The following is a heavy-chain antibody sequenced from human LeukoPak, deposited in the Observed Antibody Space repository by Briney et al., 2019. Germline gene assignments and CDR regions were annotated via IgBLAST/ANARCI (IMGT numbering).Heavy chain of an antibody. CDR1: GFTVSTYT. V-gene: IGHV3-23*01. CDR2: ITFSGSTT. Sequence: QSGGSLRLSCAASGFTVSTYTVTWVRQTPEKGLEWVPAITFSGSTTYYTDSVKGRFTISRDDSKNTLYLQMNSLRAEDTAVYYCARAQGGTNGLLDNWGQGTLVTVSS. CDR3: ARAQGGTNGLLDN. D-gene: IGHD5-24*01. J-gene: IGHJ4*02.